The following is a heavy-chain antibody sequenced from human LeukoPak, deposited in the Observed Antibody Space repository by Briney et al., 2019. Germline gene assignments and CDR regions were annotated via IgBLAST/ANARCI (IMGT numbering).Heavy chain of an antibody. CDR1: GGSISGYY. J-gene: IGHJ4*02. CDR2: IYSSGSA. V-gene: IGHV4-4*07. D-gene: IGHD4-17*01. Sequence: PSETLSLTCTVSGGSISGYYWSWVRQPAGKGPEWIGRIYSSGSANYNPSLKSRVTMSVDTSNNQFSLKLTSVSAADTAVYYCAREYGDLDYWGQGTLVTVSS. CDR3: AREYGDLDY.